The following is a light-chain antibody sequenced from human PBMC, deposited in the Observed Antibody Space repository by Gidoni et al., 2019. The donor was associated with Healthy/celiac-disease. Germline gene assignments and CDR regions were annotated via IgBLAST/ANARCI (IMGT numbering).Light chain of an antibody. V-gene: IGKV1-39*01. CDR2: AAS. CDR1: QSISSY. Sequence: CRASQSISSYLNWYQQKPGKAPKLLIYAASSLQSGVPSRFSGSGSGTDFTLTISSLQPEDFATYYCQQSYSTLRTFGQGTKVEIK. CDR3: QQSYSTLRT. J-gene: IGKJ1*01.